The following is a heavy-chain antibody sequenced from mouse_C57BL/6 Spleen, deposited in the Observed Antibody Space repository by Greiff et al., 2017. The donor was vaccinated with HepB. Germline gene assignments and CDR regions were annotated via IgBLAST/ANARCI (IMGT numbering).Heavy chain of an antibody. V-gene: IGHV14-4*01. J-gene: IGHJ3*01. CDR3: TTARSGFAY. CDR2: IDPENGDT. CDR1: GFNIKDDY. Sequence: EVQLQQSGAELVRPGASVKLSCTASGFNIKDDYMHWVKQRPEQGLEWIGWIDPENGDTEYASKFQGKATITADTSSNTAYLQLSSLTSEDTAVYDCTTARSGFAYWGQGTLVTVSA. D-gene: IGHD3-2*02.